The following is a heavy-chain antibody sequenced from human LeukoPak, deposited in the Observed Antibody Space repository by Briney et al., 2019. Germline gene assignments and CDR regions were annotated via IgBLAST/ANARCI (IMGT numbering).Heavy chain of an antibody. Sequence: PGGSLRLSCAASGFTFSSYWMSWVRQAPGKGLEWVANITQDGSEKYYVGSVKGRFTISRDNAKNSLYLQVDSLTAEDTAIYYCARDRDSNWYPYHDYWGQGVLVTVSS. CDR2: ITQDGSEK. D-gene: IGHD6-13*01. V-gene: IGHV3-7*03. CDR3: ARDRDSNWYPYHDY. J-gene: IGHJ4*02. CDR1: GFTFSSYW.